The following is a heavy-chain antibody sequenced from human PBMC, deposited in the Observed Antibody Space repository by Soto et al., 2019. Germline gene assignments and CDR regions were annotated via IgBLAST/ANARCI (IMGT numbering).Heavy chain of an antibody. V-gene: IGHV3-33*01. CDR2: IWYDGSNK. J-gene: IGHJ6*02. D-gene: IGHD5-12*01. Sequence: QVQLVESGGGVVPPGGSLRLSCVASGFIFSSYGMYWVRQAPGKGLEWVGVIWYDGSNKYYGDSVKGRFTISRDNSKNTLYLQMSSLRAEDTAVYYCAREIPRDGYNFGSGAMDVWGQGTTVTVSS. CDR3: AREIPRDGYNFGSGAMDV. CDR1: GFIFSSYG.